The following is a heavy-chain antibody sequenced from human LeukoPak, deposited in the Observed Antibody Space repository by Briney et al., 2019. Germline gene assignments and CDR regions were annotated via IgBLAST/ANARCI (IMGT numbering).Heavy chain of an antibody. J-gene: IGHJ4*02. V-gene: IGHV4-59*01. CDR3: ARDNGYNPPDY. D-gene: IGHD5-24*01. CDR2: IYYSGST. CDR1: GGSISSYY. Sequence: SETLSLTCTVSGGSISSYYWSWIRQPPGKGLEWIGYIYYSGSTNYNPSLKSRVTISVDTPKNQFSLKLSSVTAADTAVYYCARDNGYNPPDYWGQGTLVTVSS.